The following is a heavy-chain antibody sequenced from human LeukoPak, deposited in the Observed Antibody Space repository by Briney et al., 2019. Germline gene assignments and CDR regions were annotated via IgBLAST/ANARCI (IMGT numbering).Heavy chain of an antibody. V-gene: IGHV1-24*01. CDR2: FDPEDGET. J-gene: IGHJ4*02. CDR1: GYTLTELS. Sequence: GASVKVSCKVSGYTLTELSMHWVRRAPGKGLEWMGDFDPEDGETIYAQKFQGRVTMTEDTSTDTAYMELSSLRSEDTAVYYCATSLRTAAGTGVDYWGQGTLVTVSS. CDR3: ATSLRTAAGTGVDY. D-gene: IGHD6-13*01.